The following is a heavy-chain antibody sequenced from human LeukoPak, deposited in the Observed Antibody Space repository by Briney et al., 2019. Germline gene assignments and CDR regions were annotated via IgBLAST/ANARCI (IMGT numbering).Heavy chain of an antibody. CDR2: ISANNGDT. V-gene: IGHV1-18*01. J-gene: IGHJ3*02. CDR3: AREYSSLTNAFDI. D-gene: IGHD6-6*01. Sequence: ASVKVSCKASGYTFTSYGITWVRQAPGQRLEWMGWISANNGDTVYAQKLQDRVTMTIDTSTTTVYMELRSLRSDDTAVYYCAREYSSLTNAFDIWGQGTMVTVSS. CDR1: GYTFTSYG.